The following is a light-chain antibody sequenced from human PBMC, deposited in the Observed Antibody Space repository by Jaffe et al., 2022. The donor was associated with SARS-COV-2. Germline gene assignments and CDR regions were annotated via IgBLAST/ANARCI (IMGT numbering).Light chain of an antibody. CDR3: QQYGSSPST. Sequence: EIVLTQSPGSLSLSPGERATLSCRASQSVGSSYLAWYQQKPGQAPRLLIGGASIRATGTPHRFSGSGSGTDFTLTISRLEPEDFAVYYCQQYGSSPSTFGQGTKVEIK. CDR1: QSVGSSY. V-gene: IGKV3-20*01. J-gene: IGKJ1*01. CDR2: GAS.